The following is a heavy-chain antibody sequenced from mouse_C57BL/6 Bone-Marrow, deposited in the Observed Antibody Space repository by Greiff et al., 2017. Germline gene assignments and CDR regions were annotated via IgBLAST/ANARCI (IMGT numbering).Heavy chain of an antibody. Sequence: QVQLQQSGPGLVQPSQSLSITCTVSGFSLTSYGVHWVRQSPGQGLEWLGVIWSGGSTDYNAAFISRLSISKDNSKSQVFFKMNSLQADDTAIYYCASFWYFDVWGTGTTVTVSS. CDR2: IWSGGST. CDR3: ASFWYFDV. V-gene: IGHV2-2*01. J-gene: IGHJ1*03. CDR1: GFSLTSYG.